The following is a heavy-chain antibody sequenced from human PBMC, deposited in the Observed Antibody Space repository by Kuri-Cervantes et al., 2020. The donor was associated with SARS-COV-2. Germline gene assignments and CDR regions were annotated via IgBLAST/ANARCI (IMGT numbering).Heavy chain of an antibody. Sequence: GESLKISCKGSGYSFSTYTITWVRQRPGKGLEWMGRIDPSNSYINYSPSLEGHVTISADKSISTAYLQWSSLKASDTAMYYCARHVRTYSSSSPFFDYWGQGTLVTVSS. CDR3: ARHVRTYSSSSPFFDY. CDR2: IDPSNSYI. V-gene: IGHV5-10-1*01. D-gene: IGHD6-6*01. J-gene: IGHJ4*02. CDR1: GYSFSTYT.